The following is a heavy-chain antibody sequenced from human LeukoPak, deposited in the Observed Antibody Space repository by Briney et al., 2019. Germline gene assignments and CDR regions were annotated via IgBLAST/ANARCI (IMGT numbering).Heavy chain of an antibody. CDR3: AKAASGNWNDVSDY. J-gene: IGHJ4*02. Sequence: GGSLRLSCAASGFTFSSNSMNWVRQAPGKGLEWVSSISSSSSYIYYADSLKGRFTISRDNAKNSLYLQLNSLRAEDTAVYYCAKAASGNWNDVSDYWGQGTLVTVSS. CDR1: GFTFSSNS. D-gene: IGHD1-20*01. CDR2: ISSSSSYI. V-gene: IGHV3-21*04.